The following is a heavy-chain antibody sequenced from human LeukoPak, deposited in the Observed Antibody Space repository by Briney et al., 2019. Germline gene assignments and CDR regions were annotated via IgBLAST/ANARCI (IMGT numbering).Heavy chain of an antibody. D-gene: IGHD1-14*01. J-gene: IGHJ5*02. Sequence: PSETLSLTCTVSGGSISSYYWSWIRQPPGRGLEWIGYIYYSGSTNYNPSLQSRVTISVDTSKNQFSLKLSSVTAADTAVYYCASSGPRGWFDPWGQGTLVTVSS. CDR2: IYYSGST. V-gene: IGHV4-59*08. CDR1: GGSISSYY. CDR3: ASSGPRGWFDP.